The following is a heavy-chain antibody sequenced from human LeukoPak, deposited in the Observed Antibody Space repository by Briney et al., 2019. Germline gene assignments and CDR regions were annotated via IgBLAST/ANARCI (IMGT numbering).Heavy chain of an antibody. V-gene: IGHV4-4*07. CDR1: GASISSSY. CDR2: IDTSGRI. J-gene: IGHJ5*02. Sequence: PSETLSLTCTVSGASISSSYWTWIRQPAGKGLEWIGRIDTSGRINYNPSLKSRVTMSVDTSTSQFSLKMSDVTAADTAVYYCARQIWFGESDPHNWFDPWGQGTLVTVSS. D-gene: IGHD3-10*01. CDR3: ARQIWFGESDPHNWFDP.